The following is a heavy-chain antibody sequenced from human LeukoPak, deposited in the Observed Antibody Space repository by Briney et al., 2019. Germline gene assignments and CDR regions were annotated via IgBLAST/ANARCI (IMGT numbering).Heavy chain of an antibody. CDR2: ISSSGSTI. D-gene: IGHD2-2*01. CDR3: ARDPVDVPQPDEAFDI. V-gene: IGHV3-48*03. CDR1: GFTFSSYE. Sequence: GGSLRLSCAASGFTFSSYEMNWVRQAPGKGLEWVSYISSSGSTIYYADSVKGRFTISRDNAKNSLYLQMNNLRAEDTAVYYCARDPVDVPQPDEAFDIWGQGTMVTVSS. J-gene: IGHJ3*02.